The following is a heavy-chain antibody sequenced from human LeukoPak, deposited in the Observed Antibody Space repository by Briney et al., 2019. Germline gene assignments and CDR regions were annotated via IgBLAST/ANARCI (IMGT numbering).Heavy chain of an antibody. J-gene: IGHJ4*02. D-gene: IGHD5-18*01. CDR2: INPSGGST. CDR1: GYTFTSYY. CDR3: ARGPLDTAMEGDFDY. V-gene: IGHV1-46*01. Sequence: ASVKVSCKASGYTFTSYYIHWVRQAPGQGLEWMGIINPSGGSTSYAQKFQGRVTMTRDTSTSTVYMELSSLRSEDTAVYYCARGPLDTAMEGDFDYWGQGTLVTVSS.